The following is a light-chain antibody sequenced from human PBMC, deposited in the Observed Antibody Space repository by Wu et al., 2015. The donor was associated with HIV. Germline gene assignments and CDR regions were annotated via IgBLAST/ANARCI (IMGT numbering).Light chain of an antibody. J-gene: IGKJ4*01. CDR1: QSVSSN. Sequence: VVITQSPATLSVSPGERATLSCRASQSVSSNLAWYQQKPGQPPRLLIYDASTRATGIPARFSGSGSGTEFTLTISSLQSEDFAVYHCQQYNNWLTFGGGTKVEIK. CDR3: QQYNNWLT. CDR2: DAS. V-gene: IGKV3-15*01.